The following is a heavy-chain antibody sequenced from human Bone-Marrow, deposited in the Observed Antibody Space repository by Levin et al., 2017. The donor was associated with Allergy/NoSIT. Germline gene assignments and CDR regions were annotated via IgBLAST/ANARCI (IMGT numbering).Heavy chain of an antibody. J-gene: IGHJ3*02. Sequence: GGSLRLSCAASGFTVSSNYMSWVRQAPGKGLEWVSVIYSGGSTYYADSVKGRFTISRDNSKNTLYLQMNSLRAEDTAVYYCARVLGYGGSGITTDAFDIWGQGTMVTVSS. CDR2: IYSGGST. V-gene: IGHV3-66*01. CDR3: ARVLGYGGSGITTDAFDI. D-gene: IGHD3-10*01. CDR1: GFTVSSNY.